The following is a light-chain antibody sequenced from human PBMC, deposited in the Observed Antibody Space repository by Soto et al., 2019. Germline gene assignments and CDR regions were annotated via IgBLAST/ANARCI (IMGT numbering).Light chain of an antibody. Sequence: DIQMTQSPSTLSASVGDRVNITCRTSQSINTWLAWYQQKAGKAPKLLIYDAFSLQSGVPSRFSGSGSGTDFTLTISSLQPEDFATYYCPQSYSTLLTFGGGTKVDIK. J-gene: IGKJ4*01. CDR2: DAF. CDR1: QSINTW. CDR3: PQSYSTLLT. V-gene: IGKV1-39*01.